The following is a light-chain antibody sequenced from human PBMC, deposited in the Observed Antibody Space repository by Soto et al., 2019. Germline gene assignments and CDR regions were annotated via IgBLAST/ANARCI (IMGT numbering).Light chain of an antibody. CDR1: QSISSS. V-gene: IGKV1-39*01. CDR3: QQSYSTPRT. Sequence: GDRVTITCRASQSISSSLNWYRQRPGKAPQLLIYDASTLQSGVPSRFSGSGSGTDFTLTISSLQPEDFAAYHCQQSYSTPRTFGQGTKVEMK. CDR2: DAS. J-gene: IGKJ1*01.